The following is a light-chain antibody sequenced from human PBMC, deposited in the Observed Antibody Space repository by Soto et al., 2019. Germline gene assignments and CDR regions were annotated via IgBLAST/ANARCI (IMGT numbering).Light chain of an antibody. J-gene: IGLJ3*02. CDR2: QVT. Sequence: QSALTQPPSASGSPGQSVTISCTGTSRDVGAYNYVSWYQQHAGKAPKLMIYQVTKRPSGVPDRFSGSKSGNTASLTVSGLQAEDEADYYCCSYAGSNSLVFGGGTKLTVL. V-gene: IGLV2-8*01. CDR3: CSYAGSNSLV. CDR1: SRDVGAYNY.